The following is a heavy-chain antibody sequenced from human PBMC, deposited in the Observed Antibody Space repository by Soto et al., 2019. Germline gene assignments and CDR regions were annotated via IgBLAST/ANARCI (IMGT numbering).Heavy chain of an antibody. D-gene: IGHD3-9*01. CDR1: GGSISSGGYY. Sequence: LSLTCTVSGGSISSGGYYWSWIRQHPGKGLEWIGYIYYSGSTYYNPSLKSRVTISVDTSKNQFSLKLSSVTAADTAVYYCARVLRYFDWLFSGGYFDYWGQGTLVTVSS. CDR2: IYYSGST. CDR3: ARVLRYFDWLFSGGYFDY. J-gene: IGHJ4*02. V-gene: IGHV4-31*03.